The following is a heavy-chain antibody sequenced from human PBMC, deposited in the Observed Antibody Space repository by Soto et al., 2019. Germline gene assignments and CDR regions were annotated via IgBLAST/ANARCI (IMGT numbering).Heavy chain of an antibody. CDR1: GDSFSDSA. V-gene: IGHV3-73*01. CDR3: SRPEALTGTIAY. D-gene: IGHD1-7*01. CDR2: IRSKTYNYET. J-gene: IGHJ4*02. Sequence: LGGSLRLSCAVSGDSFSDSAMHWVRQASGKGLEWIGLIRSKTYNYETIYAASVSGRFTISRDDSKSTAYLQMNSLKTDDTAVYYCSRPEALTGTIAYWGQGTLVTVSS.